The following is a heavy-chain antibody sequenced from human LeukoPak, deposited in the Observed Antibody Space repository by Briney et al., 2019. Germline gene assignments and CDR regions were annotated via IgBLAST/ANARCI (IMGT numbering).Heavy chain of an antibody. D-gene: IGHD4-17*01. J-gene: IGHJ5*02. CDR3: ARGGTTVTPGLLWFDP. CDR2: IYYSGST. CDR1: GGSISSHY. V-gene: IGHV4-59*11. Sequence: SETLSLTCSVSGGSISSHYWSWIRQPPGKGLEWIGYIYYSGSTKYNPSLKSRVTISVDTSKNQFSLKLSCVTAADTAVYYCARGGTTVTPGLLWFDPWGQGTLVTVSS.